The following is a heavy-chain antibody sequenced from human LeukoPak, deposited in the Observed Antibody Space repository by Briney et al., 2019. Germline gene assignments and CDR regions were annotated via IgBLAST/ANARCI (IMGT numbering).Heavy chain of an antibody. J-gene: IGHJ3*02. Sequence: PGGSLRLSCAASGFTFSSYGMSWVRQAPGKGPEWVAGIKDDGSETFYVDPVKGRFTISRDNAKNSVYLQMNSLRAEDTALYYCARAIWGGSQYDAFDIWGQGTMITVSS. V-gene: IGHV3-7*01. CDR1: GFTFSSYG. CDR3: ARAIWGGSQYDAFDI. CDR2: IKDDGSET. D-gene: IGHD1-26*01.